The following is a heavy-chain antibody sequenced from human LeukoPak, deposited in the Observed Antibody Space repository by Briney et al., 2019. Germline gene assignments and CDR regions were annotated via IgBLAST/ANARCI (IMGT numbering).Heavy chain of an antibody. CDR3: AKLPSSGWLDY. J-gene: IGHJ4*02. CDR1: GFTVSNNY. CDR2: FYSGGNT. Sequence: GGSLRLSCVVSGFTVSNNYMSWVRQAPGKGLEWVSAFYSGGNTYYTGSVKGRFIISRDSSKNTLYLQMDNLRPEDTAMYYCAKLPSSGWLDYWGQGTLVTVSS. D-gene: IGHD6-19*01. V-gene: IGHV3-53*01.